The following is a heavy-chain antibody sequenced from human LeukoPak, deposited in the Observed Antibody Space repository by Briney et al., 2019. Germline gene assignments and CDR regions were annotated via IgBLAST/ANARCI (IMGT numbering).Heavy chain of an antibody. V-gene: IGHV4-4*02. CDR2: IHHSGSI. J-gene: IGHJ4*02. CDR3: ARRPFYADYFDY. CDR1: GVSISSNLW. D-gene: IGHD2/OR15-2a*01. Sequence: PSGTLSLTCAVSGVSISSNLWWTWVRQPPGKGLEWIAEIHHSGSINYNPSLKSRVTISVDTSKNQFSLKLSSVTAADTAVYYCARRPFYADYFDYWGQGTLVTVSS.